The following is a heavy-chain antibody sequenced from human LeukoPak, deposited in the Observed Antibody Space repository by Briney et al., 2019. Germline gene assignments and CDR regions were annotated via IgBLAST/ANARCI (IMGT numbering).Heavy chain of an antibody. CDR2: ITGSGDYT. CDR1: GFTFSGYA. J-gene: IGHJ4*02. V-gene: IGHV3-23*01. D-gene: IGHD3-22*01. CDR3: AKDGLYYDGSAHVYYFDY. Sequence: GGSLRLSCAASGFTFSGYAMTWVRQAPGKGLEWVSSITGSGDYTYYIDSVKGRFTISRENSKNILYLQMNSLRGEDTALYYCAKDGLYYDGSAHVYYFDYWGQGTLVAVSS.